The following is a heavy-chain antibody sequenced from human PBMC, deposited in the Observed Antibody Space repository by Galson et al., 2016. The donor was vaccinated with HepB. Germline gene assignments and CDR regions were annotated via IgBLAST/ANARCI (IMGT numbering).Heavy chain of an antibody. J-gene: IGHJ3*02. V-gene: IGHV3-13*04. CDR1: GFTFSRSD. Sequence: SLRLSCAASGFTFSRSDMHWVRQAAGKGLEWVSAIGTGGDTYYPGSVKDRFTISRDNSKNTLYLQMINLRAEDTAIYYCARYLQDITGDDAFDIWGRGTMVTVSP. CDR2: IGTGGDT. CDR3: ARYLQDITGDDAFDI. D-gene: IGHD1-14*01.